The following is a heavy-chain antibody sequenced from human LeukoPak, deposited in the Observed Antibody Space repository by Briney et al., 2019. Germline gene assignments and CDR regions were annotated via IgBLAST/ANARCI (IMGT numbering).Heavy chain of an antibody. Sequence: SGPTLVKPTQTLTLTCTFSGFSLSSSGVGVGWFRQPPGKALEWLALIYWDDDKRYSPSLKSRLTITKDTSKNQVVLTMTNMDPVDTATYYCAGSRGYSYGEAFDYWGQGTLVTVSS. J-gene: IGHJ4*02. CDR1: GFSLSSSGVG. D-gene: IGHD5-18*01. V-gene: IGHV2-5*02. CDR3: AGSRGYSYGEAFDY. CDR2: IYWDDDK.